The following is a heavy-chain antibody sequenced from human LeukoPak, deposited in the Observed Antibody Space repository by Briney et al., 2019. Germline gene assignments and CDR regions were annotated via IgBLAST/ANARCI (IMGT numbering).Heavy chain of an antibody. D-gene: IGHD4-17*01. CDR2: INHSGST. CDR1: GGSFSGYY. J-gene: IGHJ4*02. Sequence: SETLSLTCAVYGGSFSGYYWSWIRQPPGKGLEWIGEINHSGSTNYNLSLKSRVTISVDTSKNQFSLKLSSVTAADTAVYYCARIRRSTVYYFDYWGQGTQVTVSS. CDR3: ARIRRSTVYYFDY. V-gene: IGHV4-34*01.